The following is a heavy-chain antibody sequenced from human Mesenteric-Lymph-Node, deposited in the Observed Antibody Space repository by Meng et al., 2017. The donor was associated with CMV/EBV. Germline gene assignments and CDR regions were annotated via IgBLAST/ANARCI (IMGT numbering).Heavy chain of an antibody. CDR1: GGSISGSNYY. CDR2: IYYSGST. J-gene: IGHJ6*02. V-gene: IGHV4-39*07. CDR3: ARDQIVVVPAALTARGRTNYYGMDV. D-gene: IGHD2-2*01. Sequence: SETLSLTCTVSGGSISGSNYYWGWIRQPPGKGLEWIGSIYYSGSTYYNPSLKSRVTISVDTSKNQFSLKLSSVTAADTAVYYCARDQIVVVPAALTARGRTNYYGMDVWGQGTTVTVSS.